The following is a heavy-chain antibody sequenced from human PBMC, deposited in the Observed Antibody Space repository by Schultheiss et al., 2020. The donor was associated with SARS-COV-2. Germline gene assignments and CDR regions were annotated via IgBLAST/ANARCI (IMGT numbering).Heavy chain of an antibody. V-gene: IGHV3-7*03. CDR2: IKQDGSEK. D-gene: IGHD1-1*01. CDR1: GFTVSSNY. Sequence: GGSLRLSCAASGFTVSSNYMSWVRQAPGKGLEWVANIKQDGSEKYYVDSVKGRFTISRDNAKNSLYLQMNSLRAEDTAVYYCARDRTLRGWYFDLWGRGTLVTVSS. J-gene: IGHJ2*01. CDR3: ARDRTLRGWYFDL.